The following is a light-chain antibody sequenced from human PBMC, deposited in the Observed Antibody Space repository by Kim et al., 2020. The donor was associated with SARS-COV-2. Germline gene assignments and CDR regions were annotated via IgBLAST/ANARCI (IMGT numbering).Light chain of an antibody. CDR3: QSYDSSLSALYV. CDR2: GNS. V-gene: IGLV1-40*01. J-gene: IGLJ1*01. CDR1: SSNSGAGYD. Sequence: RVTTSCTGSSSNSGAGYDVHWYQQLPGTAPKLLIYGNSNRPSGVPDRFSGSKSGTSASLAITGLQAEDEADYYCQSYDSSLSALYVFGTGTKVTVL.